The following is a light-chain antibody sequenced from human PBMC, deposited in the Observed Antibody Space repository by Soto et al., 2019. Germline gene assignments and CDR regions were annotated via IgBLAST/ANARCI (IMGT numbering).Light chain of an antibody. CDR2: AAS. V-gene: IGKV3-20*01. J-gene: IGKJ1*01. CDR1: QSVSSY. Sequence: EIELTQSPSTLSSSLGDRATISCRASQSVSSYLAWYQQKPGQAPRLLIYAASSMPSGIPDRFSGSGSGTDFTLTISSLEPEDFAVYYCQQYCSSPQTFGQGTKVDIK. CDR3: QQYCSSPQT.